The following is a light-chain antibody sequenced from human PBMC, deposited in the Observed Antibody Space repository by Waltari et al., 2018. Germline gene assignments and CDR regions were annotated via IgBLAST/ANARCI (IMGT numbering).Light chain of an antibody. CDR1: QDINNC. CDR2: DAS. J-gene: IGKJ4*01. V-gene: IGKV1-12*01. Sequence: DIQMTQSPSSVSASVGDRVTITCRGSQDINNCLAWYQQKPGKAPNLLIYDASSLESGVPSRFSGSGSGADFTLTITSLQSEDFATYYCQQAKSFPHTFGGGTKVEIK. CDR3: QQAKSFPHT.